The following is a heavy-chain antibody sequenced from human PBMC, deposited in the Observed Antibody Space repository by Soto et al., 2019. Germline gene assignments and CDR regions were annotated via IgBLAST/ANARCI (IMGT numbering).Heavy chain of an antibody. CDR1: GGSISSYY. CDR2: IYYSGST. Sequence: QVQLQESGAGLVKPSETLSLTCTVSGGSISSYYWSWIRKPPGKGLEWIGYIYYSGSTNYNPSLKSRVTISVDTSKNQFSLKLSSVTAADTAVYYCARHPGKQQLVDYWGQGTLVTVSS. D-gene: IGHD6-13*01. CDR3: ARHPGKQQLVDY. J-gene: IGHJ4*02. V-gene: IGHV4-59*08.